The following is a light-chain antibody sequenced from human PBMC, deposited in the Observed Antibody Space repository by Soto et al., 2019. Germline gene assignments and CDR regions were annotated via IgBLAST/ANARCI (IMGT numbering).Light chain of an antibody. CDR2: DAS. V-gene: IGKV3-11*01. Sequence: ENVFTQSAATLSLSPGERATLSCRASQSVSSYLAWYQQKPGQAPRLLIYDASNRATGIPARFSGSGSGTNFTLTISSLEPEDFAVYYCQQRSNWPITFGQGTRLEIK. CDR3: QQRSNWPIT. CDR1: QSVSSY. J-gene: IGKJ5*01.